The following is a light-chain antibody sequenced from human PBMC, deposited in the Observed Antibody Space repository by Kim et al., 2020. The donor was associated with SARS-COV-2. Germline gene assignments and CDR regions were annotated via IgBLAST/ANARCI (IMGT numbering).Light chain of an antibody. CDR2: QDT. CDR1: KLEDKY. Sequence: SVSPGQTASITCSGDKLEDKYVCWYQQKAGQSPVLLIYQDTKWPSGIPERFSGSNSGNTATLTISGTQAMDEADYHCQTWDSSSVIFGGGTQLTVL. V-gene: IGLV3-1*01. J-gene: IGLJ2*01. CDR3: QTWDSSSVI.